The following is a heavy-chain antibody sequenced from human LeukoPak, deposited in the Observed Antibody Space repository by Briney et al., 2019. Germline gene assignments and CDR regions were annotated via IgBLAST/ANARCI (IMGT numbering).Heavy chain of an antibody. Sequence: GASVKVSCKASGYTFTSYGISWVRQAPGQGLEWMGWISPYNDNTNYAQKLQGRVTMTTDTSTSTAYMELRSLRSDDTAVYYCARGPRRGYSYVLSRGVFDYWGQGTLVTVSS. D-gene: IGHD5-18*01. CDR1: GYTFTSYG. J-gene: IGHJ4*02. CDR3: ARGPRRGYSYVLSRGVFDY. CDR2: ISPYNDNT. V-gene: IGHV1-18*01.